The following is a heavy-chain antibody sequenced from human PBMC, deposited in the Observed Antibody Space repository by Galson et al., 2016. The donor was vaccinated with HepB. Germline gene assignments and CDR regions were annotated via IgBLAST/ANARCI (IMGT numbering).Heavy chain of an antibody. CDR1: GFSFTTYY. Sequence: SLRLSCAASGFSFTTYYMDWVRQAPGKRLEYVSGISNNGGAKYHADSVKGRFTISRDNSKNTVDLHMSSLRPEDTAVYYCVRAWSGSSPDYWGHGTQVTVSA. D-gene: IGHD1-26*01. V-gene: IGHV3-64D*09. J-gene: IGHJ4*01. CDR2: ISNNGGAK. CDR3: VRAWSGSSPDY.